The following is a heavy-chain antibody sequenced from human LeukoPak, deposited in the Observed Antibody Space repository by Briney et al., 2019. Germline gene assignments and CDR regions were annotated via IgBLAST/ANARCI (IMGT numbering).Heavy chain of an antibody. CDR1: GFATSDYS. Sequence: PGGSLRLSCAASGFATSDYSMNWVRQVPGKGLEWVSYISSSSNKVYYADSVKGRFTISRDNAKNSLFLQMNSLRADDTAVYYCARNFYCGGDCAISYFDYWGQGTLVTVSS. J-gene: IGHJ4*02. D-gene: IGHD2-21*02. CDR2: ISSSSNKV. CDR3: ARNFYCGGDCAISYFDY. V-gene: IGHV3-48*01.